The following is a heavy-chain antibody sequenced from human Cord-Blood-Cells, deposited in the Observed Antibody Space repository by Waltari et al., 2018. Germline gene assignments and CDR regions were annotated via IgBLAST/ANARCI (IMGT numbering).Heavy chain of an antibody. D-gene: IGHD6-19*01. J-gene: IGHJ4*02. CDR2: ISYDGSNK. V-gene: IGHV3-30*18. CDR3: AKEWQWLADY. Sequence: QMQLVAPGGGVVQPGMWLRVSCAGSGFTSSSYGLPWVRQAPGKGLEWVAVISYDGSNKYYADSVKGRFTISRDNSKNTLYLQMNSLRAEDTAVYYCAKEWQWLADYWGQGTLVTVSS. CDR1: GFTSSSYG.